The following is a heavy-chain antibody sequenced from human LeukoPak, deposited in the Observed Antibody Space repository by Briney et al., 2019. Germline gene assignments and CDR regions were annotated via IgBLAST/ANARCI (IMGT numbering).Heavy chain of an antibody. J-gene: IGHJ4*02. CDR1: GGSISSDGHY. CDR3: ARDPGYSSGWSIDY. D-gene: IGHD6-19*01. CDR2: ISSTGST. Sequence: PSETLSLTCTVSGGSISSDGHYWSWIRQPAGKGLEYLGRISSTGSTNYNPSLRSRVTISADTSKNHFSLKLTSVTAADTAVYYCARDPGYSSGWSIDYWGQGTLVTVSS. V-gene: IGHV4-61*02.